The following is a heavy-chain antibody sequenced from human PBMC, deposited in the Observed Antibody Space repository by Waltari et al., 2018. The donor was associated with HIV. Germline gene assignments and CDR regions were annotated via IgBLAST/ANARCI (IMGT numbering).Heavy chain of an antibody. V-gene: IGHV3-48*04. CDR3: ARARGYSYGYEDY. J-gene: IGHJ4*02. D-gene: IGHD5-18*01. Sequence: EVQLVESGGDLVQPGGSLRLSCAAPGFSFSSYSMNWVTQAPGKGLEWISYISNSCNTIDYADSVKGRFTISRDNAKNSLSLQMHSLRAEDTAVYYCARARGYSYGYEDYWGQGALVTVSS. CDR1: GFSFSSYS. CDR2: ISNSCNTI.